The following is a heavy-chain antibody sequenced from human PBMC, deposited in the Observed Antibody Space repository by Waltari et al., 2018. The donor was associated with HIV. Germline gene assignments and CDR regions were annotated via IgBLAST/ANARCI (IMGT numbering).Heavy chain of an antibody. CDR2: ISYDGSNK. CDR3: ARDPQYCSSTSCSYYFDY. J-gene: IGHJ4*02. D-gene: IGHD2-2*01. V-gene: IGHV3-30-3*01. Sequence: QVQLVESGGGVVQPGRSLRLSCAASGFTFSSYAMHWVRQAPGKGVEWVGVISYDGSNKYYADSGKGRFTISRDNSKNTLYLQMNSLRAEDTAVYYCARDPQYCSSTSCSYYFDYWGQGTLVTVSS. CDR1: GFTFSSYA.